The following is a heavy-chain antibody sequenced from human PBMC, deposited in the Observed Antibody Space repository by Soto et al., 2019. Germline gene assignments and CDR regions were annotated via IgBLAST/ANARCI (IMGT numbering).Heavy chain of an antibody. CDR1: GFTFSSYW. CDR3: ARDLSIVVVPDARGPDY. J-gene: IGHJ4*02. V-gene: IGHV3-7*01. D-gene: IGHD2-2*01. CDR2: IKQDGSEK. Sequence: EVQLVESGGGLVQPGGSLRLSCAASGFTFSSYWMSWVRQAPGKGLEWVANIKQDGSEKYYVDSVKGRFTISRDNAKNSLYLQMNSLRAEDTAVYYCARDLSIVVVPDARGPDYWGQGTLVTVSS.